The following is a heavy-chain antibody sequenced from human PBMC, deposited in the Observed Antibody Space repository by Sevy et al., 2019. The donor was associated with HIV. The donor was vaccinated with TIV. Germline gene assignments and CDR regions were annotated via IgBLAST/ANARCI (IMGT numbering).Heavy chain of an antibody. V-gene: IGHV4-59*13. CDR2: IYYSGST. CDR1: GGSISSYY. D-gene: IGHD6-19*01. J-gene: IGHJ5*02. Sequence: SETLSLTCTVSGGSISSYYWSWIRQPPGKGLEWIGYIYYSGSTNYTPSLKSRVTISVDTSKNQFSLKLSSVTAADTAVYYCARGGQWLVPVIFWFDPWGQGTLVTVSS. CDR3: ARGGQWLVPVIFWFDP.